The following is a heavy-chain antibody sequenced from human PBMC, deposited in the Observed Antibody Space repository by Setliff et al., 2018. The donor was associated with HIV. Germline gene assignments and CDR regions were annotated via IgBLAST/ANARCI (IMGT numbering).Heavy chain of an antibody. CDR2: IIPIFNTA. D-gene: IGHD2-15*01. CDR3: ARGSGGYCSGGSCYVGFGLAL. CDR1: GGTFSSYS. V-gene: IGHV1-69*13. Sequence: SVKVSCKASGGTFSSYSITWVRQAPGQGLEWMGVIIPIFNTANYAQKFQGRVTITADESTSTAYMELSSLGSEDTAVYYCARGSGGYCSGGSCYVGFGLALWGQGTTVTVS. J-gene: IGHJ6*02.